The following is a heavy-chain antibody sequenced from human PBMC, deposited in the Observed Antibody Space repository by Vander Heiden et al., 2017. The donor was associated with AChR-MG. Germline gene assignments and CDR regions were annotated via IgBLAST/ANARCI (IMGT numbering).Heavy chain of an antibody. CDR2: INPDNGGK. V-gene: IGHV1-2*02. Sequence: QVQLVQSGAEVKEPGASVNVSCKASGYTFTVYFIHWVRQAPGQGLEWMGWINPDNGGKKYAQKLQGRVSMTRDTSIRTESFELRSLRYDDTAMYYCMREDAGGQLWPSYWGQGTLLTVSS. J-gene: IGHJ4*01. CDR3: MREDAGGQLWPSY. D-gene: IGHD1-1*01. CDR1: GYTFTVYF.